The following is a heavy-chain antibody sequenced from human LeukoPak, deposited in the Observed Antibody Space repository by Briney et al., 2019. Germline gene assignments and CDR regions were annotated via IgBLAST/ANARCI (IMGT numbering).Heavy chain of an antibody. CDR2: IKQDGSEK. J-gene: IGHJ5*02. V-gene: IGHV3-7*01. Sequence: PEGSLRLPCAASGFTFSSYWMSWVRQAPGKGLEWVANIKQDGSEKYYVDSVKGRFTISRDNAKNSLYLQMNSLRAEDTAVYYCAREGVRYSSASGRGWFDPWGQGTLVTVSS. D-gene: IGHD6-6*01. CDR1: GFTFSSYW. CDR3: AREGVRYSSASGRGWFDP.